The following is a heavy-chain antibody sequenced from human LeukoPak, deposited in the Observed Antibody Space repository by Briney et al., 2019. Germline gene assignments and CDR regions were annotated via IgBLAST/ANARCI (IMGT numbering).Heavy chain of an antibody. Sequence: GRSLRLSCAASGFTFSSYAMQWVRQAPGKGLEWVAVISYDGSNKYYADSVKGRFTISRNNSKNTLYLQMNSLRAEDTAVYYGARKDDYDILTGYYLAYYYYGMDVWGQGTTVTVSS. CDR2: ISYDGSNK. CDR3: ARKDDYDILTGYYLAYYYYGMDV. J-gene: IGHJ6*02. CDR1: GFTFSSYA. D-gene: IGHD3-9*01. V-gene: IGHV3-30-3*01.